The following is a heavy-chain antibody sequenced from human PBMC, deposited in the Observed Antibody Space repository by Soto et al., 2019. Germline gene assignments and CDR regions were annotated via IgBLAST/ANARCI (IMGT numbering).Heavy chain of an antibody. CDR2: ISAGNDNT. J-gene: IGHJ4*02. V-gene: IGHV1-3*01. D-gene: IGHD6-19*01. CDR1: GYTFTNYA. CDR3: ARGAVSSGWYVGECDS. Sequence: QVQLVQSGAEVKKPGASVKVSCKASGYTFTNYAMNWVRQAPGQRLEWMGWISAGNDNTKYSQKFQGRVTITRDTSASTAYMELSSLRSEDTAVYYCARGAVSSGWYVGECDSWGQGTLVTVSS.